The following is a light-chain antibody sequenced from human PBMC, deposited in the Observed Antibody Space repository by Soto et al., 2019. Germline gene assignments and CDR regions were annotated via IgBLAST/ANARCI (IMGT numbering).Light chain of an antibody. V-gene: IGLV2-11*01. J-gene: IGLJ3*02. CDR3: CSSAGGFTWV. Sequence: QSVLTQPRSVSGSPGQSVTIPCTGTSSDVVSWYQQHPGKAPKLIIYYVSQRPSGVPDRFSGSKSGNTASLTISGLQAEDEADYYCCSSAGGFTWVFGGGTQLTVL. CDR1: SSDVV. CDR2: YVS.